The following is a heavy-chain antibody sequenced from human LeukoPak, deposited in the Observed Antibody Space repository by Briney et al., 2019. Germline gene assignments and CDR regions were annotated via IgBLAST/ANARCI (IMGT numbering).Heavy chain of an antibody. CDR3: AKERNLEIAVAGTIFDY. V-gene: IGHV3-66*01. CDR1: GFTFTSYA. CDR2: IYSGGDT. J-gene: IGHJ4*02. D-gene: IGHD6-19*01. Sequence: GGSLRLSCAAPGFTFTSYAMHWVRQAPGKGLEWVSVIYSGGDTYYADSVKGRFTISRDNSKNMIYLEMSSLKAEDTAVYYCAKERNLEIAVAGTIFDYWGQGTLVTVSS.